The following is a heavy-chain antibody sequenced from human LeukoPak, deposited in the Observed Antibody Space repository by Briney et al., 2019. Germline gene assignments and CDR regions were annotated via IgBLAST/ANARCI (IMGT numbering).Heavy chain of an antibody. J-gene: IGHJ4*02. CDR2: ISAYDGNT. D-gene: IGHD5-18*01. CDR3: ARNLPSTASDY. V-gene: IGHV1-18*01. Sequence: ASVKVSCKSSGYTFTSYGFSWVRQAPGQGLEWMGWISAYDGNTNYAQKLQGRVTMTTDTSTSTVYMELTSLRSDDTAVYYCARNLPSTASDYWGQGTLVTVSS. CDR1: GYTFTSYG.